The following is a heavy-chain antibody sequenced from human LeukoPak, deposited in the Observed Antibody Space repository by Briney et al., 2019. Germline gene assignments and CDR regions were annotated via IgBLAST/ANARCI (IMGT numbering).Heavy chain of an antibody. CDR2: ISYDGSNK. CDR1: GFTFSSYA. CDR3: AKDQEQWLAYIDY. V-gene: IGHV3-30*04. Sequence: GGSLRLSCAASGFTFSSYAMHWVRQAPGKGLEWVAVISYDGSNKYYADSVKGRFTISRDNSKNTLYLQMNSLRAEDTAVYYCAKDQEQWLAYIDYWGQGTLVTVSS. D-gene: IGHD6-19*01. J-gene: IGHJ4*02.